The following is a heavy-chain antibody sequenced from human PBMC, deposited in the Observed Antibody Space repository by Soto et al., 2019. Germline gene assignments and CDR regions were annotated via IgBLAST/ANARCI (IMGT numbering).Heavy chain of an antibody. D-gene: IGHD3-10*01. CDR3: AKDIGRWDYYGSGSYSGFDY. J-gene: IGHJ4*02. CDR1: GFTFDDYA. Sequence: GGSLRLSCAASGFTFDDYAMHWVRQAPGKGLEWVSGISWNSGSIGYADSVKGRFTISRDNTKNSLYLQMNSLRAEDTALYYCAKDIGRWDYYGSGSYSGFDYWGQGTLVTVSS. V-gene: IGHV3-9*01. CDR2: ISWNSGSI.